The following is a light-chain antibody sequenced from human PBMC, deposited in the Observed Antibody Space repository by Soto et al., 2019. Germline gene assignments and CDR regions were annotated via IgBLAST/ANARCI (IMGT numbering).Light chain of an antibody. CDR3: SSYAGSSNV. CDR2: EVN. CDR1: SSDVGGYNY. V-gene: IGLV2-8*01. J-gene: IGLJ1*01. Sequence: QSVLTQPPSASGSPGQSVAISCTGTSSDVGGYNYVSWYQQHPGKAPKLMIYEVNKRPSGVPDRFSGSKSGNTASLTVSGLQDEGEADYYCSSYAGSSNVFGTGTKV.